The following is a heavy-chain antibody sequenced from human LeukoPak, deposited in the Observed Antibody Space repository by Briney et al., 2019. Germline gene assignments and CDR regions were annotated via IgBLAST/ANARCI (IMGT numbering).Heavy chain of an antibody. V-gene: IGHV3-21*01. CDR2: ISSSGSYI. Sequence: PGGSLRLSCAASGFTFSSYSMNWVRQAPGKGLEWVSSISSSGSYIYCADSVKGRFIISRDNAKNSLYLQMNSLRAEDTAVYYCASGRAAAGTYVSDIWGQGTMVTVSS. D-gene: IGHD6-13*01. CDR3: ASGRAAAGTYVSDI. CDR1: GFTFSSYS. J-gene: IGHJ3*02.